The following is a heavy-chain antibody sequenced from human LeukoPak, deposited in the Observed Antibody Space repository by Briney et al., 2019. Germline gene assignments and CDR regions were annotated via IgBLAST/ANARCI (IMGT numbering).Heavy chain of an antibody. CDR1: GYTFSDYD. CDR3: ARGHSGVGSYHMDV. D-gene: IGHD3-10*01. CDR2: MNPNSGNT. Sequence: ASVKLSCKASGYTFSDYDINWVRQATGQGHEWMGWMNPNSGNTGFAQKFQGRISMARTTSTNTAYMELSSLTSDDTAIYFCARGHSGVGSYHMDVWGKGTTVTISS. V-gene: IGHV1-8*01. J-gene: IGHJ6*03.